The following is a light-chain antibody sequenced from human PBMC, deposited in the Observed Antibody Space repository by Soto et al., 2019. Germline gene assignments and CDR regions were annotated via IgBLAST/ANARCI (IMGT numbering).Light chain of an antibody. J-gene: IGLJ7*01. CDR1: SSNIGSNY. Sequence: QSVLTQPPSASGTPGQRVTISCSGSSSNIGSNYVYWYQQLPGTAPKHLIYKNNKRPSGGPDRFSGSTSGTSAPLATSGLRSEDAADYYCAEWDDSLSGPVFGGGTQLTVL. CDR3: AEWDDSLSGPV. V-gene: IGLV1-47*01. CDR2: KNN.